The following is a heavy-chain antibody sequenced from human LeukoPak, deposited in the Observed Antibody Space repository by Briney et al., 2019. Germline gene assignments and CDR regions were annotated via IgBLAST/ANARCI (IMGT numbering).Heavy chain of an antibody. V-gene: IGHV4-61*02. J-gene: IGHJ4*02. D-gene: IGHD2-21*02. Sequence: SETLSLTCTVSGDSISSDDYYWSWIRQPAGKGLEWIGRFSASGNSNYNPSLKSRLTISVDTSKNQFSLKLTSVTAADTAVHYCARAYCVGDCTVLHIYFDNWGQGTLVTVSS. CDR3: ARAYCVGDCTVLHIYFDN. CDR2: FSASGNS. CDR1: GDSISSDDYY.